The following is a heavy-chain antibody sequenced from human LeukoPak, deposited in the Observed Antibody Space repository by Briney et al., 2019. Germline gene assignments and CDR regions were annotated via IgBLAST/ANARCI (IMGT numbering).Heavy chain of an antibody. J-gene: IGHJ4*02. Sequence: GGSLRLSCAASGFTFSSYGMLWVRQAPGKGLEWVAVIWYDGSNKYYTDSVQGRFTISRDNSKNTLSLQMNSLRAEDTAVYYCARGSSIWPRAFDYWGQGTLVTVSS. CDR2: IWYDGSNK. V-gene: IGHV3-33*01. CDR1: GFTFSSYG. CDR3: ARGSSIWPRAFDY. D-gene: IGHD6-13*01.